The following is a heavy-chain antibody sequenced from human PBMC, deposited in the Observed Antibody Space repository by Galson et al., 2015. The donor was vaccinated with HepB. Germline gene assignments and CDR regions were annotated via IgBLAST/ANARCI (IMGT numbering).Heavy chain of an antibody. CDR2: INPDNRDT. Sequence: SVKVSCKASGCTFSSYSITWVRQAPGQGLEWMGWINPDNRDTEYAQKFQGRVTMTADTSTSTAYMELRSLRSDDTAVYFCARAAVVLPVGATQNNWFDPWAQGTLVTVSS. CDR3: ARAAVVLPVGATQNNWFDP. CDR1: GCTFSSYS. V-gene: IGHV1-18*01. D-gene: IGHD2-15*01. J-gene: IGHJ5*02.